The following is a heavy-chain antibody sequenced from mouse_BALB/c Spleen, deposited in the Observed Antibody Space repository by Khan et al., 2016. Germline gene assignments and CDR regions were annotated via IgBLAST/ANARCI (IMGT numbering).Heavy chain of an antibody. J-gene: IGHJ4*01. Sequence: QVQLQQPGTELVKPGASVKLSCKASGYAFTSYWMHWVRQRPGYGLEWIGKIDPSDSYTNYNQKFMVRATLTVDKPSTTAYLQFSSLTFEDSAVYYCARSPAVAAGDAVDYWGQGTSVTVSS. CDR2: IDPSDSYT. V-gene: IGHV1-69*02. CDR3: ARSPAVAAGDAVDY. CDR1: GYAFTSYW. D-gene: IGHD1-1*01.